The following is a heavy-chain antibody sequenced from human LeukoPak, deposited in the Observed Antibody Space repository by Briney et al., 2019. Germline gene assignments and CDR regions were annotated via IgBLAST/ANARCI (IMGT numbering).Heavy chain of an antibody. Sequence: SETLSLTCAVYGGSSSGYYWSWIRQPPGKGLEWIGEINHSGSTNYNPSLKSRVTISVDTSKNQFSLKLSSVTAADTAVYYCARGRLRRGSGSYYNGLWFDPWGQGTLVTVSS. J-gene: IGHJ5*02. V-gene: IGHV4-34*01. CDR3: ARGRLRRGSGSYYNGLWFDP. CDR1: GGSSSGYY. D-gene: IGHD3-10*01. CDR2: INHSGST.